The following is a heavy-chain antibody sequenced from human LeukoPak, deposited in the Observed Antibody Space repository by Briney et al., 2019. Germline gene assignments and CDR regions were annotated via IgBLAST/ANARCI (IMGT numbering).Heavy chain of an antibody. D-gene: IGHD6-13*01. V-gene: IGHV3-21*01. CDR1: GFTFSGYS. CDR3: ARANSWYGYDY. Sequence: PGGSLRLSCEASGFTFSGYSMNWVRQAPGKGLEWVSSISSSSSYIYYADSVKGRFTISRDNAKNSLYLQMNSLRAEDTAVYYCARANSWYGYDYWGQGTLVTVSS. J-gene: IGHJ4*02. CDR2: ISSSSSYI.